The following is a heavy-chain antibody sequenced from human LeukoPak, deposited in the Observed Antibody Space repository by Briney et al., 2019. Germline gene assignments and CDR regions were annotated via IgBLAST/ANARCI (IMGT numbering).Heavy chain of an antibody. CDR3: AGGYDSSGSDY. V-gene: IGHV4-59*01. CDR1: GGSISSYY. J-gene: IGHJ4*02. D-gene: IGHD3-22*01. Sequence: SETLSLTCTVSGGSISSYYWSWIRQPPGKGLEWIGYIYYSGNTNYNPSLKSRVTISVDTSKNQFSLKLSSVTAADTAVYYCAGGYDSSGSDYWGQGTLVTVSS. CDR2: IYYSGNT.